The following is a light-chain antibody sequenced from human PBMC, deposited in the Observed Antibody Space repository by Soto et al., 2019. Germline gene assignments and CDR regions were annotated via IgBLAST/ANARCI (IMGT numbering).Light chain of an antibody. Sequence: EIMMTQSPVTLSVSPGQGATLYCRASQPISRNLAWYQQKPGQAPRLLIYGASTRATDVSARFSGGGSGTEFTLAITSLQSEDFAIYFCQQYNTWPRTFGQGTKVEVK. CDR1: QPISRN. V-gene: IGKV3-15*01. J-gene: IGKJ1*01. CDR3: QQYNTWPRT. CDR2: GAS.